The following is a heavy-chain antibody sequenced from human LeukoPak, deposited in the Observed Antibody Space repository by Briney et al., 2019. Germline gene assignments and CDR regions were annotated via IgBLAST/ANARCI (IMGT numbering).Heavy chain of an antibody. Sequence: ASVKVSCKASGYTFTGYYMHWVRQAPGQGLEWMGWINPNSGGTNYAQKFQGWVTMTRDTSISTAYMELSRLRSDDTAVYYCAIHDYGDYIGAFDIWGQGTMVTVSS. CDR2: INPNSGGT. J-gene: IGHJ3*02. D-gene: IGHD4-17*01. CDR3: AIHDYGDYIGAFDI. CDR1: GYTFTGYY. V-gene: IGHV1-2*04.